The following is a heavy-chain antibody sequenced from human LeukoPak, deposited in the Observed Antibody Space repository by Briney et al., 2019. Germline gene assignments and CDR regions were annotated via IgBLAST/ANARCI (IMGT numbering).Heavy chain of an antibody. CDR1: GFTFSSYG. V-gene: IGHV3-30*18. CDR2: ISYDGSNK. J-gene: IGHJ4*02. CDR3: AKGTRPYYYDSSHFDY. Sequence: GGSLRLSCAASGFTFSSYGMHWVRQAPGKGLEWVAVISYDGSNKYYADSVKGRFTISRDNSKNTLYLQMNSLRAEDTAVYYCAKGTRPYYYDSSHFDYWGQGTLVTVSS. D-gene: IGHD3-22*01.